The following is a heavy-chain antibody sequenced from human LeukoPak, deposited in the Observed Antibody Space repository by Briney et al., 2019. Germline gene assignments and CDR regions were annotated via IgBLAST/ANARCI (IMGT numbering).Heavy chain of an antibody. D-gene: IGHD3-9*01. CDR2: ITTSGDNA. Sequence: PGGSLRLSCAASGFTFSVYAMSWVRQAPGKGLEWVSAITTSGDNAYYVDSVKGRFTMSRDNSKNTLYLQMNSLGADDTAVYYCARDHDNFFHYWGQGTLVSVST. J-gene: IGHJ4*02. V-gene: IGHV3-23*01. CDR1: GFTFSVYA. CDR3: ARDHDNFFHY.